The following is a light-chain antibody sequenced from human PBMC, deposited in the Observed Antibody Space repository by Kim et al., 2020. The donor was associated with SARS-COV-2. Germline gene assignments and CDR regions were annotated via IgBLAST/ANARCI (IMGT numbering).Light chain of an antibody. CDR1: QSVSSS. V-gene: IGKV3-15*01. Sequence: SPGERATRSCRASQSVSSSLAWYQQKPGQAPSLLIYGASARATGIPARFSGSGSGTEFTLTISSLQSEDFAVYYCQQYNNWPSLTFGGGTKVDIK. CDR2: GAS. J-gene: IGKJ4*01. CDR3: QQYNNWPSLT.